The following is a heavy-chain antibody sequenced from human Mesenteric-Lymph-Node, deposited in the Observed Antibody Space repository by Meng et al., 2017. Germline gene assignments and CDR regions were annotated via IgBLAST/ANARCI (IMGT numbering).Heavy chain of an antibody. J-gene: IGHJ4*02. Sequence: QVQLQESGSGLVRPSQTLSLTCAVSGDSITSGDYSWTWIRQHPGKGLEWFGHIYYSGSTFYNPSLKRRVIISIDTSKNQFSLNLRSVTAADTAVYYRARVSSGWDYFDYWGQGTLVTVSS. CDR1: GDSITSGDYS. V-gene: IGHV4-31*11. CDR3: ARVSSGWDYFDY. D-gene: IGHD6-19*01. CDR2: IYYSGST.